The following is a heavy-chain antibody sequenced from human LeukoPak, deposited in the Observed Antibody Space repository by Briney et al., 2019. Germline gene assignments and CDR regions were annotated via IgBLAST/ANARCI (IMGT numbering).Heavy chain of an antibody. V-gene: IGHV1-18*01. CDR1: GYTFTSYG. D-gene: IGHD3-3*01. J-gene: IGHJ4*02. CDR2: ISAYNGNT. Sequence: ASVKVSCKASGYTFTSYGISWVRQAPGQGLEWMGWISAYNGNTNYAQKLQGRVTMTTDTSTSTAYMELRSLRSDDTAVYCCARDRTIFGVVTPTPGDYWGQGTLVTVSS. CDR3: ARDRTIFGVVTPTPGDY.